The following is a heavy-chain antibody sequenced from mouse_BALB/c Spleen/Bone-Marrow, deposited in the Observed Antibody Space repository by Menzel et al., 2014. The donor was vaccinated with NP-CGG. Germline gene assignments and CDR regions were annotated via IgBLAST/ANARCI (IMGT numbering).Heavy chain of an antibody. CDR3: ARSGNYWYFDV. CDR1: GYTFTSYW. Sequence: VKLVESGAELARPGASVKLSCKASGYTFTSYWMQWVKQRPGQGLEWIGAIYPGDGDTRYTRKFKGKATLTADKSSSTAYMQLSSLASEDSAVYYCARSGNYWYFDVWGAGTTVTVSS. J-gene: IGHJ1*01. CDR2: IYPGDGDT. V-gene: IGHV1-87*01. D-gene: IGHD2-1*01.